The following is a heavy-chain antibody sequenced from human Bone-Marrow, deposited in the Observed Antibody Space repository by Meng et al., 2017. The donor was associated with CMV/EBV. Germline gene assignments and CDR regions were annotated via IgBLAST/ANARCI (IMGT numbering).Heavy chain of an antibody. D-gene: IGHD2-21*01. CDR2: IYHSGST. CDR1: GYSISSGYY. V-gene: IGHV4-38-2*02. CDR3: ARACGGDCANDAFDI. J-gene: IGHJ3*02. Sequence: SETLSLTCTVSGYSISSGYYWGWIRQPPGKGLEWMGSIYHSGSTYYNPSLKSRVTISVDTSKNQFSLKLSAVTAADTAVYYCARACGGDCANDAFDIWGQGTMVTVSS.